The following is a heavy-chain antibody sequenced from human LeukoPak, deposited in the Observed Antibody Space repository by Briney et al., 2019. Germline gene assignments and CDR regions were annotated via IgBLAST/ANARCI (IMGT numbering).Heavy chain of an antibody. Sequence: GGSLRLSCTASGFSFGDYAMTWVRQAPGKGLEWLGFIRSKAYGGTTEYAASVKGRFTISRDDSKSIAYLQMNSLKTEDTAVYYCTPTYHEILTGSPWGQGTLVTVSS. CDR1: GFSFGDYA. CDR3: TPTYHEILTGSP. V-gene: IGHV3-49*04. D-gene: IGHD3-9*01. CDR2: IRSKAYGGTT. J-gene: IGHJ5*02.